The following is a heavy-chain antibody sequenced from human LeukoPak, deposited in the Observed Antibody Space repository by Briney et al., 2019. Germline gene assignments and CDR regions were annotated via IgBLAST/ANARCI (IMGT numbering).Heavy chain of an antibody. D-gene: IGHD3-3*01. CDR2: MNPNSGNT. J-gene: IGHJ5*02. CDR3: ARGLPLASYYDFWSGYYREQKSNWFDP. V-gene: IGHV1-8*01. CDR1: GYTFTSYD. Sequence: KPGASVKVYCKASGYTFTSYDINWVRQATGQGLEWMGWMNPNSGNTGYAQKFQGRVTMTRNTSISTAYMELSSLRSEDTAVYYCARGLPLASYYDFWSGYYREQKSNWFDPWGQGTLVTVSS.